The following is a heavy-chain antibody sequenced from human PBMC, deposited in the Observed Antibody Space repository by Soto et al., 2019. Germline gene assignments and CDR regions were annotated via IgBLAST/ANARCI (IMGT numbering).Heavy chain of an antibody. D-gene: IGHD3-3*01. V-gene: IGHV1-18*01. J-gene: IGHJ3*02. CDR2: ISAYNGNT. Sequence: GASVKVSCKASGYTFTSYGISWVRQAPGQGLEWMGWISAYNGNTNYAQKLQGRVTMTTDTSTSTAYMELRSLRSDDTAVYYFARVVTIFGVVIIGGAFDIRGQGTMVTVSS. CDR3: ARVVTIFGVVIIGGAFDI. CDR1: GYTFTSYG.